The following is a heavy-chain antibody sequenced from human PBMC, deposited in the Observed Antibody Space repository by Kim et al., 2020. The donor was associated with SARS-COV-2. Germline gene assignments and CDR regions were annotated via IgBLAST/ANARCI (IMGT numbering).Heavy chain of an antibody. D-gene: IGHD5-12*01. J-gene: IGHJ4*02. CDR3: AKGGLRTLHS. V-gene: IGHV3-23*01. CDR1: GFTFSIYP. Sequence: GGSLRLSCAASGFTFSIYPMSWVRQAPGRGLELVSSISETGRDTFHADSVKGRFTISRDNSKSSLYVQMNSLRAEDTAVYYCAKGGLRTLHSWGQGTLVTVSS. CDR2: ISETGRDT.